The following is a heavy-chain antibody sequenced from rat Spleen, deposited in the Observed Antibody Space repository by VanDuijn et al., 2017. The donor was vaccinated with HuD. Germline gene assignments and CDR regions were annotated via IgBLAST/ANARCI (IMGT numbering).Heavy chain of an antibody. D-gene: IGHD4-3*01. J-gene: IGHJ2*01. CDR2: IKSAGIS. CDR3: ARRGAPFDY. Sequence: EVQLQESGPGLVKPSQSLSLTCSVTGYSITSSYRWNWIRKFPGNKLEWMAYIKSAGISNYKPSLKSRLSITRDTSRNQFFLQVNSVTAEDTATYYCARRGAPFDYWGQGVMVTVSS. V-gene: IGHV3-3*01. CDR1: GYSITSSYR.